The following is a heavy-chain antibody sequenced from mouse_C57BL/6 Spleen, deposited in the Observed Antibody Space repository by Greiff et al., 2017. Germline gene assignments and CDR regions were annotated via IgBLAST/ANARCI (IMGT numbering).Heavy chain of an antibody. J-gene: IGHJ1*03. CDR3: ARNNYDYDHWYFDV. V-gene: IGHV5-17*01. CDR2: ISSGSSTI. CDR1: GFTFSDYG. Sequence: EVMLVESGGGLVKPGGSLKLSCAASGFTFSDYGMHWVRQAPEKGLEWVAYISSGSSTIYYADTVKGRFTISRDNAKNTLFLQMTSLRSEDTAMYYCARNNYDYDHWYFDVWGTGTTVTVSS. D-gene: IGHD2-4*01.